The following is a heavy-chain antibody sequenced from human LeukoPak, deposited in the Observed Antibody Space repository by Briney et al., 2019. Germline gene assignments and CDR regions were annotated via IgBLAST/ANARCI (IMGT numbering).Heavy chain of an antibody. J-gene: IGHJ4*02. CDR3: ARETGLRTFDN. CDR1: GFTFSSYA. Sequence: GRSLRLSCAASGFTFSSYAMHWVRQAPGKGLEWVAVISYDGSNKYYADSVKGRFTISRDNSKNTLYLQLNSPRVEDTAVYYCARETGLRTFDNWGQGTRVTVSS. CDR2: ISYDGSNK. D-gene: IGHD4-17*01. V-gene: IGHV3-30-3*01.